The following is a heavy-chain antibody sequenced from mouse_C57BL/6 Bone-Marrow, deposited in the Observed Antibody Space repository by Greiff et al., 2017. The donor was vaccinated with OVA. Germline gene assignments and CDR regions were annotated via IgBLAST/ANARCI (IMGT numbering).Heavy chain of an antibody. V-gene: IGHV1-26*01. J-gene: IGHJ4*01. CDR2: INPNNGGT. CDR3: ARWYYGSSFYAMDY. D-gene: IGHD1-1*01. Sequence: EVQLQQSGPELVKPGASVKISCKASGYTFTDYYMNWVKQSHGKSLEWIGDINPNNGGTTSNQTFKGKATLTIDKSSSTAYMELRLLTSEDSAVYYCARWYYGSSFYAMDYWGQGTSVTVSS. CDR1: GYTFTDYY.